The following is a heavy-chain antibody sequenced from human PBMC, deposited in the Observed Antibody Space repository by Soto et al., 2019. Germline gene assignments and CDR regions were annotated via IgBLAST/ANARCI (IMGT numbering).Heavy chain of an antibody. J-gene: IGHJ4*01. CDR3: AKLFGDYTGY. D-gene: IGHD4-17*01. CDR1: DGSFSEDY. V-gene: IGHV4-34*01. Sequence: SETLSLTCAVYDGSFSEDYWSWIRQPPRKGLEWIGEINPGGTTNYNPSLKSRVSISIDRSRNQFSLKLTSVTAADTGVYYCAKLFGDYTGYWGQGTQVTSP. CDR2: INPGGTT.